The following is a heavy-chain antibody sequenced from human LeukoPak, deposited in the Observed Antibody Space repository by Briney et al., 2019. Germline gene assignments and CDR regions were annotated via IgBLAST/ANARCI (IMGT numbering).Heavy chain of an antibody. Sequence: PSETLSLTCTVSGGSFSRYYWRWIRQPAGKGLEWMGRIYTSGSTNYNPSLKSPVTMSVDTSKNQFSLKLSSVTAADTAVYYCARASGWYLGNWFDPWGQRTLVTVSS. V-gene: IGHV4-4*07. CDR1: GGSFSRYY. D-gene: IGHD6-19*01. J-gene: IGHJ5*02. CDR2: IYTSGST. CDR3: ARASGWYLGNWFDP.